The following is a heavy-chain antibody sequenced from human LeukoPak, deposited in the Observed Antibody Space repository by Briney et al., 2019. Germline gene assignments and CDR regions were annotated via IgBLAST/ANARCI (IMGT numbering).Heavy chain of an antibody. CDR1: GFTFGTYW. CDR3: AKSRLIDYSYYYMDV. V-gene: IGHV3-9*01. J-gene: IGHJ6*03. CDR2: INWNSDNI. D-gene: IGHD2-21*01. Sequence: PGGSLRLSCGASGFTFGTYWMHWVRQAPGKGLEWVSGINWNSDNIGYADSVKGRFTISRDNAKNSLYLQMNSLRVEDTALYYCAKSRLIDYSYYYMDVWGKGTTVTVSS.